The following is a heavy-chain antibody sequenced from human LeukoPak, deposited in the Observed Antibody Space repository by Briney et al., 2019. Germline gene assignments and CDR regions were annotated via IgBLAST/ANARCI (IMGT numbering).Heavy chain of an antibody. V-gene: IGHV3-7*01. CDR1: GFIIISYR. CDR3: ARVRDGYKPPKLSSYYYMDV. J-gene: IGHJ6*03. Sequence: GGSLRLSCAASGFIIISYRMGWVRQAPGKGLEWVANIKQDGSEKYYVDSVKGRFTISRDNAKNSLYLQMSSLRAEDTAVYYCARVRDGYKPPKLSSYYYMDVWGKGTTVTISS. D-gene: IGHD5-24*01. CDR2: IKQDGSEK.